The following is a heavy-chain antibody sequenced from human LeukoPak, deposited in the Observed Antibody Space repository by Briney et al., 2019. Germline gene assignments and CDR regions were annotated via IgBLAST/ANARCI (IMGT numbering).Heavy chain of an antibody. Sequence: PSETLSLTCTVSGGSISSGSYYWSWIRQPAGKGLEWIGRIYTSGSTNYNPSLKSRVTISVDTSKNQFSLKLSSVTAADTAVYYCARQDIAAVWFYDYWGQGTLVTVSS. D-gene: IGHD6-13*01. CDR2: IYTSGST. V-gene: IGHV4-61*02. J-gene: IGHJ4*02. CDR3: ARQDIAAVWFYDY. CDR1: GGSISSGSYY.